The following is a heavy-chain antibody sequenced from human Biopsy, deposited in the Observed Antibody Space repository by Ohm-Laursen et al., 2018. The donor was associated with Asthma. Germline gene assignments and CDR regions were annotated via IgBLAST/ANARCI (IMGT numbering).Heavy chain of an antibody. Sequence: GAPVKVSCKASGYNFISFAIHWVRQAPGQRLEWMGWVNTGNGDTKYSQKFQGRVTITRDASASTAYMDLRSLRSEDTAMYYCARTYYDFLTGQVNDAFALWGQGTMVTVSS. CDR1: GYNFISFA. J-gene: IGHJ3*01. D-gene: IGHD3-9*01. V-gene: IGHV1-3*04. CDR3: ARTYYDFLTGQVNDAFAL. CDR2: VNTGNGDT.